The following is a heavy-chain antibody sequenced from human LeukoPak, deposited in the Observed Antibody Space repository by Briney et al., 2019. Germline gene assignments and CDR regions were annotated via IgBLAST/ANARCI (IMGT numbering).Heavy chain of an antibody. CDR3: AREALDAFDI. CDR2: INHSGST. CDR1: GGSFSGYY. Sequence: PSETLSLTCAVYGGSFSGYYWSWIRQPPGKGLEWIGEINHSGSTNYNPSLKSRVTISVDTSKNQFSLKLSSVTAADTAVYYCAREALDAFDIWGQGTMVTVS. V-gene: IGHV4-34*01. J-gene: IGHJ3*02.